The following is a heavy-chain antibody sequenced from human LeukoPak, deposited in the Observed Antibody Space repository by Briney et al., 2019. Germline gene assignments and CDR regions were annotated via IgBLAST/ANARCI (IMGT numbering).Heavy chain of an antibody. CDR3: ARDRFGRQGLYYYGMDV. Sequence: PGGSLRLSCAASGFTFSSYGMHWVRQAPGKGLEWVAVIWYDGSNKYYADSVKGRFTISRDNSKNTLYLQMNSLRAEDTAVYYCARDRFGRQGLYYYGMDVWGQGTTVTVSS. D-gene: IGHD3-10*01. V-gene: IGHV3-33*01. CDR1: GFTFSSYG. CDR2: IWYDGSNK. J-gene: IGHJ6*02.